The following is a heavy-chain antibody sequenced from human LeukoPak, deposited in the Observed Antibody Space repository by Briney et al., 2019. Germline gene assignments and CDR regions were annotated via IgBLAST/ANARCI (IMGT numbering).Heavy chain of an antibody. CDR1: WYTFTSYF. V-gene: IGHV1-46*01. CDR2: INPSGGST. Sequence: ASVKVSCKASWYTFTSYFMHWVRQAPGQGLEWMGIINPSGGSTSYAQKFQGRVTMTRDTSTSMVYMELTSLRSEDTAVYYCARDPEGSGCYFDYWGQGTLVTVSS. D-gene: IGHD6-19*01. CDR3: ARDPEGSGCYFDY. J-gene: IGHJ4*02.